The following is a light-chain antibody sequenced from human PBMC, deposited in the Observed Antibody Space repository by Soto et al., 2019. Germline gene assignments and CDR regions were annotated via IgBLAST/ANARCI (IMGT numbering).Light chain of an antibody. Sequence: DIVMTQSPDSLAVSLGERATINCKSSQSVLYNGNNKNYLAWYQQKPGQPPKLLIYWASTRESGVPDRVSGSGSGTDFTLTISSLQAEYVAVYFCQQYYNSPLTFGGGTKVEIK. CDR2: WAS. CDR1: QSVLYNGNNKNY. CDR3: QQYYNSPLT. J-gene: IGKJ4*01. V-gene: IGKV4-1*01.